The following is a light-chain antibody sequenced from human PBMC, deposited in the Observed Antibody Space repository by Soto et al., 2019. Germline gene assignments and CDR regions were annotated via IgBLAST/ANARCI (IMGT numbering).Light chain of an antibody. CDR2: AAS. J-gene: IGKJ1*01. V-gene: IGKV3-20*01. CDR1: PRVSSSY. Sequence: EIVLTQSPGTLSLSPGERATLSCRASPRVSSSYLAWYQQKVGQAPRLLIYAASSRATGVPDRFSGSGSGTYFTLAISSLEPEDFAVYYCQQYGTSPPWTFGQGTKVEV. CDR3: QQYGTSPPWT.